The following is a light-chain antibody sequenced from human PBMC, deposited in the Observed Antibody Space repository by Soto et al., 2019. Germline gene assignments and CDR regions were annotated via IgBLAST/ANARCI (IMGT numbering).Light chain of an antibody. CDR3: QQLNSYPLT. J-gene: IGKJ4*01. V-gene: IGKV1-17*01. CDR2: AAS. CDR1: QTISSH. Sequence: DIQMTQSPSSLSASVGDRVIITCRASQTISSHLNWYQQKPGKAPNLLVYAASSLQSGVPSRFTGSGSGTEFTLTISSLQPEDFATYSCQQLNSYPLTFGGGTKVDIK.